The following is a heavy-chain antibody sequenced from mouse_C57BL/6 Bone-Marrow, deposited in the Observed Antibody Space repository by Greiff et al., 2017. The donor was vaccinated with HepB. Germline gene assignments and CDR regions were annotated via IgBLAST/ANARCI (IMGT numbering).Heavy chain of an antibody. CDR3: ARRKGPYCYGSSYGFAY. CDR1: GYTFTSYW. V-gene: IGHV1-61*01. Sequence: QVQLQQPGAELVRPGSSVKLSCKASGYTFTSYWMDWVTQRPGQGLEWIGNIYPSDSETHYNQKFKDKATLTVDKSSSTAYMQLSSLASEDSAVYCCARRKGPYCYGSSYGFAYWGRGTLVTVSA. D-gene: IGHD1-1*01. J-gene: IGHJ3*01. CDR2: IYPSDSET.